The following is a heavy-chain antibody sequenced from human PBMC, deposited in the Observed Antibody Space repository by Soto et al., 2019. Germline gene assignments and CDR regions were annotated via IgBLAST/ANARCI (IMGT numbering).Heavy chain of an antibody. CDR2: VSHDGRNT. V-gene: IGHV3-30*18. CDR3: AKGGRQWLVTSDFNY. CDR1: GFTFSDYA. Sequence: VQLVESGGGVVQPGRSLRLSCAASGFTFSDYAMHWVRQAPGKGLEWVAVVSHDGRNTHYADSVKGRFTISRDSSKDTVALEMTSLRAEDTAVYYCAKGGRQWLVTSDFNYWGQGALVTVSS. D-gene: IGHD6-19*01. J-gene: IGHJ4*02.